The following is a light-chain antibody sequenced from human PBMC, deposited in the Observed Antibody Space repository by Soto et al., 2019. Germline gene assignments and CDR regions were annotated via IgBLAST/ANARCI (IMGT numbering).Light chain of an antibody. CDR2: EDK. CDR1: KLGDKY. J-gene: IGLJ7*01. V-gene: IGLV3-1*01. CDR3: QAWDSSTVV. Sequence: SYELAQPPSMSVSPGQTASITCSGNKLGDKYAFWYQQKPGQSPLLVIYEDKKRPSGIPERFSGSNSGLTATLTISGTQAMDEADYYCQAWDSSTVVFGGGTQLTVL.